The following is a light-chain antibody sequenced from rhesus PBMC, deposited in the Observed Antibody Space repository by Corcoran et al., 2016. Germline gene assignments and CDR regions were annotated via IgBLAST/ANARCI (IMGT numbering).Light chain of an antibody. CDR3: TSYAGSISDI. CDR1: SSDIGGYNR. Sequence: QAALTQSPSVSGSPGQSVTISCTGTSSDIGGYNRVSWYQQHPGKAPKLLIYEVSKRPSGVSDRFSGSKSGNTASLTISGLQAEDEAAYYCTSYAGSISDIFGAGTRLTVL. CDR2: EVS. J-gene: IGLJ1*01. V-gene: IGLV2-13*02.